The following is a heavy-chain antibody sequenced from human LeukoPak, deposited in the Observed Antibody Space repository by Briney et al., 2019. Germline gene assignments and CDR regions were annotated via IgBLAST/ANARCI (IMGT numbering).Heavy chain of an antibody. D-gene: IGHD4-17*01. CDR1: EFTFSVYT. CDR2: ISCSSNYI. J-gene: IGHJ4*02. CDR3: ARCKNDYGHYVFDY. V-gene: IGHV3-21*01. Sequence: GGSLRLSCAASEFTFSVYTINWARQAPGKGLEWVSSISCSSNYIYYADSVKGRFTISRDNAKNSLYLQMNSLRAEDTAVYYCARCKNDYGHYVFDYWGQGTLVTVSS.